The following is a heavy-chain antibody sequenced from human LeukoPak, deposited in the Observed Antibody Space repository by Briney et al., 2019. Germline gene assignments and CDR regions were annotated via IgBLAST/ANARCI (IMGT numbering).Heavy chain of an antibody. CDR3: AAAFDY. J-gene: IGHJ4*02. V-gene: IGHV4-39*01. Sequence: SETLSLTCTVSGGSISSSSYYWGWIRQPPGKGLEWIGNTYFGGNTYFNPSLKSRVTISVDTSKNQFSLELNSVTAADTAVYYCAAAFDYWGQGTLVTVSS. CDR1: GGSISSSSYY. CDR2: TYFGGNT. D-gene: IGHD6-25*01.